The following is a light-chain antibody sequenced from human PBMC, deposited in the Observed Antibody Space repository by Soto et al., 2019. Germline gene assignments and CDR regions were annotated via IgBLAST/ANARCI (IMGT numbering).Light chain of an antibody. J-gene: IGLJ2*01. V-gene: IGLV2-14*03. Sequence: QSALTQPASVSGSPGQSITISCTGSSSDVGGYNYVSWYQQKQGKAPKVIIYDVSNRPSGVSNRFSGSKSGNTASLTIPGLQTEDEEEYYVTSYITPSTWVFGGGTKLTVL. CDR3: TSYITPSTWV. CDR1: SSDVGGYNY. CDR2: DVS.